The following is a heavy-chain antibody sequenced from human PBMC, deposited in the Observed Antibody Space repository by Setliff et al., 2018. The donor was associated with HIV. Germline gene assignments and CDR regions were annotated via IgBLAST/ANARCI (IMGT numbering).Heavy chain of an antibody. CDR2: INHSGST. V-gene: IGHV4-34*01. J-gene: IGHJ5*02. Sequence: SETLSFTCAVSGVSFSGYYWSWIRQPPGKGLEWIGEINHSGSTDFNPSLKSRVTLSIDTSKNQFSLKLNSVTAADTAIYYCARERRGYTSGFGWFDPWGHGTLVTVS. CDR3: ARERRGYTSGFGWFDP. D-gene: IGHD5-18*01. CDR1: GVSFSGYY.